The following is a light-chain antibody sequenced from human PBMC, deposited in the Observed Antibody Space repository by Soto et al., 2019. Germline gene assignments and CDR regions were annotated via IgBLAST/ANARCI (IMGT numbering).Light chain of an antibody. CDR2: ASS. V-gene: IGKV1-9*01. Sequence: DIPLTQSPSFLSASVGDRVTISCRASQGISSYLAWYQQTPGKAPKLLIYASSTLQSGVPSRFSGSGSGTEFTLTIGSLQPEDFATYYCLQLNTFPVTFGQGTRLDI. CDR1: QGISSY. CDR3: LQLNTFPVT. J-gene: IGKJ5*01.